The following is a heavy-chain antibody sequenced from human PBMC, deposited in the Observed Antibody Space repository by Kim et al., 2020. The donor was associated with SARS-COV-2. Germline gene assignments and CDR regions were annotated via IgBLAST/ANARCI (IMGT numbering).Heavy chain of an antibody. CDR3: ARDVVVPAAMRPFDY. D-gene: IGHD2-2*01. J-gene: IGHJ4*02. Sequence: QKLQGRVTMTTDTSTSTADMELRSLRSDDTAVYYCARDVVVPAAMRPFDYWGQGTLVTVSS. V-gene: IGHV1-18*01.